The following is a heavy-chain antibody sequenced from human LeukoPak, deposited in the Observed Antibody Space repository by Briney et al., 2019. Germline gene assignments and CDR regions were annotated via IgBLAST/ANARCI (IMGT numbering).Heavy chain of an antibody. D-gene: IGHD6-6*01. J-gene: IGHJ4*02. V-gene: IGHV3-23*01. CDR1: GFTFSSYA. CDR2: ISGSGGST. CDR3: AKDLYSSSETTVFDY. Sequence: GGSLRLSCAASGFTFSSYAMSWVRQAPGKGLEWVSAISGSGGSTYYADSVKGRFTISRDNSKNTLYLQMNSLRAEDTAVYYCAKDLYSSSETTVFDYWGQGTLVTVSS.